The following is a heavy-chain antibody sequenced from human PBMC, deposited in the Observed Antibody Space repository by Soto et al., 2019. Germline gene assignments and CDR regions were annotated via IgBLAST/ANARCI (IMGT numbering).Heavy chain of an antibody. J-gene: IGHJ4*02. CDR3: AGETPVNYDILAGYPLDACFFDY. CDR1: GFTFSSYW. V-gene: IGHV3-7*03. CDR2: IKKDGGEK. Sequence: GGSLRLSCAASGFTFSSYWMRWVRQAPGKGLEWVANIKKDGGEKYYVDSVKGRFTISRDNAKNSLYLQMSSLRAEDTVVYYCAGETPVNYDILAGYPLDACFFDYWGQGTLVTVSS. D-gene: IGHD3-9*01.